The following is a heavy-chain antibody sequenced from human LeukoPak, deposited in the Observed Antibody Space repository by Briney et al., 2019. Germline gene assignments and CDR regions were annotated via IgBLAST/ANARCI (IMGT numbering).Heavy chain of an antibody. CDR3: ARVGLQLWLNYYYYMDV. Sequence: GGSLRLSCAASGFTFSSYWMHWVRQAPGKGLEWVSYISSSGSTIFYADSVKGRFTISRDNAKNALYLQRNSLRAQDTAVYYCARVGLQLWLNYYYYMDVWGKGTTVTISS. J-gene: IGHJ6*03. D-gene: IGHD5-18*01. CDR1: GFTFSSYW. V-gene: IGHV3-48*04. CDR2: ISSSGSTI.